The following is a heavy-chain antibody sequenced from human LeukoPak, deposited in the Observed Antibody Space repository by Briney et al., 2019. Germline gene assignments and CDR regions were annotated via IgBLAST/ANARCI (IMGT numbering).Heavy chain of an antibody. CDR2: INHGGST. D-gene: IGHD3-10*01. V-gene: IGHV4-34*01. CDR3: ARYFYGSGSYYNH. J-gene: IGHJ4*02. Sequence: PSETLSLTCAVYGGSFSGYYWSWIRQPPEKGQEWIGEINHGGSTNYNPSLKSRVTISVDTSKNQFSLKLSSVTAAYTAVYYCARYFYGSGSYYNHWGQGTLVTVSS. CDR1: GGSFSGYY.